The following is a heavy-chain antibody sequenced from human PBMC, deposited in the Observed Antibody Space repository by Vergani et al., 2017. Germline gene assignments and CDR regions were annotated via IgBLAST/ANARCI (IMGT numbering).Heavy chain of an antibody. V-gene: IGHV4-61*05. D-gene: IGHD3-10*01. Sequence: QLHLQESGPGLVKPSETLSLTCTVSGDSITSSSYYWGWIRQPPGKGLEWIGYMYHSGSTNYNPSLETRVTISGDTSKNQFSLKLNSVTAADTAVYYCGRVADFYGLGSRLLDLWGQGILVTVSS. J-gene: IGHJ5*02. CDR2: MYHSGST. CDR3: GRVADFYGLGSRLLDL. CDR1: GDSITSSSYY.